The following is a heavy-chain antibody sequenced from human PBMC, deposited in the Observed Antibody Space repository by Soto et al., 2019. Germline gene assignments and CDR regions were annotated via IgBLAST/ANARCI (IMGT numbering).Heavy chain of an antibody. V-gene: IGHV3-21*06. D-gene: IGHD3-10*01. J-gene: IGHJ6*03. CDR2: ISSGSNYT. CDR1: GFTFSSYS. CDR3: ARDFKESQYYYYCMDV. Sequence: EVQLVESGGGLVKPGGSLRLSCVVSGFTFSSYSMNWVRQAPGKGLEWVSSISSGSNYTYYADSVKGRFTISRDNAKNSVYLQMNSLRAEDTALYYCARDFKESQYYYYCMDVWGKGTTVIVSS.